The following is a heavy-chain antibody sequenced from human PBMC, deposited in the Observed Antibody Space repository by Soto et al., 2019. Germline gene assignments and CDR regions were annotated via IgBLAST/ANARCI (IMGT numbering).Heavy chain of an antibody. CDR3: AGWYCDSRCSRDWYFDI. D-gene: IGHD3-16*01. CDR1: GFTFRNYW. J-gene: IGHJ2*01. CDR2: INQYGGGE. V-gene: IGHV3-7*01. Sequence: EVQLVESGGGLVQPGGSLRLSCAASGFTFRNYWMSWVRQAPGKGLEWVASINQYGGGENYADSVKGRFTVSRDNARNSRYRQMRSLKAEATAVYYCAGWYCDSRCSRDWYFDIWGRGTLVTVAS.